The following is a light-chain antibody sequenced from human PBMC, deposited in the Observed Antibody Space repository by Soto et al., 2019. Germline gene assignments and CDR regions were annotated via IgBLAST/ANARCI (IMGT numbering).Light chain of an antibody. Sequence: QSALTQPPSASGSPGQSATISCTGTSSDVGGYNFVSWYQQHPGKAPKLMIYEVTKRPSGVPDRFSGSKSGNTASLIVSGLQAEDEADYYCSSYAGSTVVFGGGTKLTVL. CDR1: SSDVGGYNF. J-gene: IGLJ2*01. V-gene: IGLV2-8*01. CDR2: EVT. CDR3: SSYAGSTVV.